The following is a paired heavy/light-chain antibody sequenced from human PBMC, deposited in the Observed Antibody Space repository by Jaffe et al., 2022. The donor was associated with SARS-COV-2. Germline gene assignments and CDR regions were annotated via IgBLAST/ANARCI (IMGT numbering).Heavy chain of an antibody. J-gene: IGHJ4*02. D-gene: IGHD6-13*01. CDR3: ARSDSSSWFGAGYEPPEYFDY. CDR1: GFTFSSYS. Sequence: EVQLVESGGGLVQPGGSLRLSCAASGFTFSSYSMNWVRQAPGKGLEWVSYISSSSSTIYYADSVKGRFTISRDNAKNSLYLQMNSLRDEDTAVYYCARSDSSSWFGAGYEPPEYFDYWGQGTLVTVSS. CDR2: ISSSSSTI. V-gene: IGHV3-48*02.
Light chain of an antibody. Sequence: QSVLTQPPSVSAAPGQKVTISCSGSSSNIGNNYVSWYQQLPGTAPKLLIYDNNKRPSGIPDRFSGSKSGTSATLGITGLQTGDEADYYCGTWDSSLSAAVFGGGTKLTVL. CDR1: SSNIGNNY. V-gene: IGLV1-51*01. CDR2: DNN. J-gene: IGLJ3*02. CDR3: GTWDSSLSAAV.